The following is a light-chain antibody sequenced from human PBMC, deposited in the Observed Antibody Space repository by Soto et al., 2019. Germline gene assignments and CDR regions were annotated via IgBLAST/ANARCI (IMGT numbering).Light chain of an antibody. CDR1: QSVSSSY. CDR3: QQYGSSRT. CDR2: GAS. V-gene: IGKV3-20*01. Sequence: EIVLTQSRGTLSLSPGERAILSCRANQSVSSSYLAWYQQKPDQAPRLLIYGASSRATGIPDRFSGSGSGTYFTLTISRLEPEDFAVYYCQQYGSSRTFGQGTKVEIK. J-gene: IGKJ1*01.